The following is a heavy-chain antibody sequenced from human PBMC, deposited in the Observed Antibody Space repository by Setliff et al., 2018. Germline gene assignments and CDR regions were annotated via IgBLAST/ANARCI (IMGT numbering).Heavy chain of an antibody. CDR2: INYSGST. CDR3: AKVDIDYIMTRDNTWQYFFYMDV. CDR1: GGSLTSGTQY. J-gene: IGHJ6*03. D-gene: IGHD5-12*01. V-gene: IGHV4-39*01. Sequence: SETLSLTCSVLGGSLTSGTQYWAWIRQPPGKGLEWIGNINYSGSTYYNPSLKGRVTMPVDVSKNQVSLKVTSVTAEDTAVYYCAKVDIDYIMTRDNTWQYFFYMDVWGRGTTVTVSS.